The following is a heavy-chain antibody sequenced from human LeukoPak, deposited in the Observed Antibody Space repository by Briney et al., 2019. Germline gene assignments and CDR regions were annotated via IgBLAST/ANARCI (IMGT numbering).Heavy chain of an antibody. CDR1: GYTFTSYA. V-gene: IGHV7-4-1*02. CDR2: INTNTGNP. Sequence: ASVKVSCKASGYTFTSYAMNWVRQAPGQGLEWMGWINTNTGNPTYAQGFTGRFVFSLDTSVSTAYLQISSLKAEDTAVYYCASTSHGYCSGGSCYEMGYWGQGTLVTVSS. CDR3: ASTSHGYCSGGSCYEMGY. D-gene: IGHD2-15*01. J-gene: IGHJ4*02.